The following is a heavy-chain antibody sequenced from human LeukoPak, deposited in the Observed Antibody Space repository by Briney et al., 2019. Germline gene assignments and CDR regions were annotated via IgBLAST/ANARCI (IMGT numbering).Heavy chain of an antibody. Sequence: GESLKISCKGSGYSFTSYWIGWVRQMPGKGLEWMGIIYPGDSDTRYSPSFQVQVTITADKSISTAYLQWSSLKASDTAMYYCARQSDYDSSGMGYWYFDLWGRGTLVTVSS. V-gene: IGHV5-51*01. CDR2: IYPGDSDT. J-gene: IGHJ2*01. CDR1: GYSFTSYW. CDR3: ARQSDYDSSGMGYWYFDL. D-gene: IGHD3-22*01.